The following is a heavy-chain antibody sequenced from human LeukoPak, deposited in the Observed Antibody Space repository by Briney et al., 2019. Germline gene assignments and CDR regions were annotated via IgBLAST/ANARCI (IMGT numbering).Heavy chain of an antibody. V-gene: IGHV3-43*02. Sequence: GGSLRLSCAASGFTFDDYAMHWVRHAPGKGLEWVSLISGDGGSTYYADSVKGRFTISRDNSKNSLYLQMNSLRTEDTALYYCAKSEYYYDSSGYYPDAFDIWGQGTMVTVSS. CDR3: AKSEYYYDSSGYYPDAFDI. CDR2: ISGDGGST. D-gene: IGHD3-22*01. CDR1: GFTFDDYA. J-gene: IGHJ3*02.